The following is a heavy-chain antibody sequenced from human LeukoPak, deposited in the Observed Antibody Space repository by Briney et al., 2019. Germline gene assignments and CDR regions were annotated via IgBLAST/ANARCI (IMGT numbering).Heavy chain of an antibody. CDR3: AREESGGYFDY. CDR1: GFTFTSSA. CDR2: INPTGSGT. Sequence: SVKVSCKASGFTFTSSAMQWVRQARGQGLEWMGLINPTGSGTNYAQKFRGRVTMTRDTATTTVYMELSSLRSEDTAVYYCAREESGGYFDYWGQGTLVTVSS. V-gene: IGHV1-46*01. D-gene: IGHD2-8*02. J-gene: IGHJ4*02.